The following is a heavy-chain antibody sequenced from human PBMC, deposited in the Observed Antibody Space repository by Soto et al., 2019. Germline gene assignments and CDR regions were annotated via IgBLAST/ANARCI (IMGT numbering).Heavy chain of an antibody. CDR2: ISSTGKYI. CDR3: ARRRKDVYNYGSTFDY. Sequence: EVQLVESGGGLVKPGGSLRLSCAVSGFTFSNYTMNWVRQTLGKGLEWVSPISSTGKYIYYADSMEGRFSISRDNAKNSLYLQMNSLRAEDTAVYFCARRRKDVYNYGSTFDYWGQGTLVTVSS. J-gene: IGHJ4*02. CDR1: GFTFSNYT. V-gene: IGHV3-21*01. D-gene: IGHD5-12*01.